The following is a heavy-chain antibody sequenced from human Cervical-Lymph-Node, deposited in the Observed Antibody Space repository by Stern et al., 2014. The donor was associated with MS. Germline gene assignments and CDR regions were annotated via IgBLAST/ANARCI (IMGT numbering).Heavy chain of an antibody. V-gene: IGHV4-31*03. CDR3: ARDHFTTSLDV. CDR2: IYYSGTT. Sequence: VQLVQSGPGLVKPSQTLSLTCTVSGGSISSDNYYWTWIRPHPGPGLEWIGHIYYSGTTYYNPSLKSRVSITVDTSKNLFSLRLSSVTAADTAVYYCARDHFTTSLDVWGHGTTVTVS. D-gene: IGHD2-2*01. CDR1: GGSISSDNYY. J-gene: IGHJ6*02.